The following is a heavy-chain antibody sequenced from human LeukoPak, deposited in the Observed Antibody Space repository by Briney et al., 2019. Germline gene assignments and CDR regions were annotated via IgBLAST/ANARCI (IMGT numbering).Heavy chain of an antibody. CDR3: ARYYEPYDAFDI. CDR2: IYTSGST. J-gene: IGHJ3*02. D-gene: IGHD3-3*01. Sequence: PSETLSLTCTVSDGSINTYYWSWIRQPAGKGLEWIGRIYTSGSTNYNPSLKSRVTISVDTSKNQFSLKLSSVTAADTAVYYCARYYEPYDAFDIWGQGTMVTVSS. V-gene: IGHV4-4*07. CDR1: DGSINTYY.